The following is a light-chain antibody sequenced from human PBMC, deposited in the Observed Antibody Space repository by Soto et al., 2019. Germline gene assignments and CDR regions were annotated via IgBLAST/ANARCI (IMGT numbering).Light chain of an antibody. Sequence: PGERATLSCRASESISSHYIAWYQHKPGQAPRLLIFGASTRATGIPDRFSGSWSGTDFTLTISRLEPEDCAMYYCQNFGDSPFTFGPGTKVDIK. CDR1: ESISSHY. V-gene: IGKV3-20*01. CDR2: GAS. J-gene: IGKJ3*01. CDR3: QNFGDSPFT.